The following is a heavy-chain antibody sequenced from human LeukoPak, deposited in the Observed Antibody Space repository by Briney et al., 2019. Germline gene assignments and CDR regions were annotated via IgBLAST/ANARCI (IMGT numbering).Heavy chain of an antibody. CDR3: ARDPSGSYLVEGDY. Sequence: SETLSLTCTVSGGSISPYYWSWIRQPPGKGLEWIGYIYYSGSTNYNPSLKSRVTISVDTSKNQFSLKLSSVTAADTAVYYCARDPSGSYLVEGDYWGQGTLVTVSS. J-gene: IGHJ4*02. D-gene: IGHD1-26*01. CDR1: GGSISPYY. CDR2: IYYSGST. V-gene: IGHV4-59*12.